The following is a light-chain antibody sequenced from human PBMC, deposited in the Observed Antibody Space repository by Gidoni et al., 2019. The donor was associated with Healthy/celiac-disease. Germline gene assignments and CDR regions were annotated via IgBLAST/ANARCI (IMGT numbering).Light chain of an antibody. CDR2: AAS. CDR3: QQSYSTPWX. J-gene: IGKJ1*01. V-gene: IGKV1-39*01. Sequence: DIQMTQSPSSLSASVGDRVTITCRASQSISSYLNWYQQKPGKDPKLLIYAASSLQSGVPSRFSGSGSGTDFTLTISSLQPEDFATYYCQQSYSTPWXLXQGTKVEIK. CDR1: QSISSY.